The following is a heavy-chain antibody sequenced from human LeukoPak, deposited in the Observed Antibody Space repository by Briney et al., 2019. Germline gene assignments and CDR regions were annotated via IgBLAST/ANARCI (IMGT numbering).Heavy chain of an antibody. CDR1: GGSISSGSCY. CDR2: IYTSGST. CDR3: AGGGMEWLSLYYFDY. Sequence: PSQTLSLTCTVSGGSISSGSCYWSWIRQPAGKGLEWIGRIYTSGSTNYNPSLKSRVTISVDTSKNQFSLKLSSVTAADTAVYYCAGGGMEWLSLYYFDYWGQGTLVTVSS. J-gene: IGHJ4*02. V-gene: IGHV4-61*02. D-gene: IGHD3-3*01.